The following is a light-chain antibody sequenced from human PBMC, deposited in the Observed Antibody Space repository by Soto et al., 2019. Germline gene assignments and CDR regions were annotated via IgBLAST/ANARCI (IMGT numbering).Light chain of an antibody. J-gene: IGKJ1*01. V-gene: IGKV1-5*03. CDR1: QTISSW. Sequence: DIQMTQSPSTLSGSVGARVTITCRASQTISSWLAWYQQKPGKAPTLLIYKASTLKSGVPSRFSGSGSGTEFTLTISSLQPDDFATYYCQHYNSYSEAFGQGTKVEIK. CDR3: QHYNSYSEA. CDR2: KAS.